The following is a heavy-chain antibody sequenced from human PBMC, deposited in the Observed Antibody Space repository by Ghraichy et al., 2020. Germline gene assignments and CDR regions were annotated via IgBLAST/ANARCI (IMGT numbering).Heavy chain of an antibody. J-gene: IGHJ4*02. CDR3: ARVNVYTSRHYFDY. D-gene: IGHD5/OR15-5a*01. Sequence: SETLSLTCTVSGGSIGSYHWSWIRQPPGKGLEWIGHIYYSGSTNYNPSLKSRLTISVDTSKNQFYLRLSSVAAADTAVYYCARVNVYTSRHYFDYWGQGNLVTVSS. CDR2: IYYSGST. V-gene: IGHV4-59*01. CDR1: GGSIGSYH.